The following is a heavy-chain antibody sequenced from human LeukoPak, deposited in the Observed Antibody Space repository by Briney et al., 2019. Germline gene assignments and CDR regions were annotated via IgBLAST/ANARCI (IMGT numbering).Heavy chain of an antibody. D-gene: IGHD3-16*01. Sequence: KPSETLSLTCTVPGGSISSSSYYWGWIRQPPGKGLEWIGSIYYSGSTNYNPSLKSRVTISVDTFRNQFSLRLSSVTAADTAFYHCARHTTGDWGRLGMDVWGQGTTVTVSS. J-gene: IGHJ6*02. CDR2: IYYSGST. CDR1: GGSISSSSYY. CDR3: ARHTTGDWGRLGMDV. V-gene: IGHV4-39*01.